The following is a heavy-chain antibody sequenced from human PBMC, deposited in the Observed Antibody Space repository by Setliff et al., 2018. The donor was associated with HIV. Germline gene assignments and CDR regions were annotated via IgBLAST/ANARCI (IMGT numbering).Heavy chain of an antibody. CDR1: GGSINTSSYY. D-gene: IGHD6-19*01. V-gene: IGHV4-39*07. CDR3: AGHPVTSGWLSLNWFDP. Sequence: PSETLSLTCSVSGGSINTSSYYWAWVRQPPGNELEWIGSIYHDGTTHYRSSLRSRAAISIDTSKSQISLKVRSVTAADTAVYFCAGHPVTSGWLSLNWFDPWGQGIPVTVSS. J-gene: IGHJ5*01. CDR2: IYHDGTT.